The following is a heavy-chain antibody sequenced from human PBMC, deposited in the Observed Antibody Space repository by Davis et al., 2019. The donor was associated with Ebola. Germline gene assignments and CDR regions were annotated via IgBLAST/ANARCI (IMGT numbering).Heavy chain of an antibody. CDR1: GFTFSGYG. CDR3: ANDVWELLRAFDI. CDR2: ISYDGTNK. D-gene: IGHD1-26*01. Sequence: GESLKISCAASGFTFSGYGMHWVRQAPGKGLEWVAAISYDGTNKYYANSVKGRFTISRDNSKNTLYLQMNSLRIEDTAVYYCANDVWELLRAFDIWGQGTMVTVSS. J-gene: IGHJ3*02. V-gene: IGHV3-30*18.